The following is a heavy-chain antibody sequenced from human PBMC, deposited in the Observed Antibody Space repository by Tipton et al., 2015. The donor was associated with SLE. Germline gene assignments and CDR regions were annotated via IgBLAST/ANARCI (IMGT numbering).Heavy chain of an antibody. Sequence: SLRLSCAASGFTFSSYAMHWVRQAPGKGLEWVALIFFDGSTKFYADSVRGRFTISRDNSRNTLYLQMNSLRAEDTAVYYCARVLLGLRQIGYWYFDLWGRGTLVTVSS. J-gene: IGHJ2*01. CDR2: IFFDGSTK. CDR1: GFTFSSYA. D-gene: IGHD1-7*01. V-gene: IGHV3-30*04. CDR3: ARVLLGLRQIGYWYFDL.